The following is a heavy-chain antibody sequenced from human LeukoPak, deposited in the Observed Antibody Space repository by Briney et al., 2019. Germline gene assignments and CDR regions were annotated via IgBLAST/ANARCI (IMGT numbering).Heavy chain of an antibody. V-gene: IGHV4-34*01. CDR3: ARWLAAVPKMFDP. D-gene: IGHD6-13*01. CDR2: INHDGST. J-gene: IGHJ5*02. CDR1: GGFLSGYY. Sequence: SETLSLTCAVYGGFLSGYYWSWIRQPPGKGLEWIGEINHDGSTTYNPSLKSRVTMSLDTSKNQFSLRVNSVTAADTAVYYCARWLAAVPKMFDPWGRGTPVTVSS.